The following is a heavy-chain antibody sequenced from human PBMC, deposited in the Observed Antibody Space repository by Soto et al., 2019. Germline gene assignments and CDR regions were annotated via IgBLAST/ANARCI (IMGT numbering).Heavy chain of an antibody. V-gene: IGHV4-34*01. CDR3: ARGTGCSSTSCYAVGYYYYYMDV. D-gene: IGHD2-2*01. CDR2: INHSGST. J-gene: IGHJ6*03. CDR1: GGSFSGYY. Sequence: PSETLSLTCAVYGGSFSGYYWSWIRQPPGKGLEWIGEINHSGSTNYNPSLKSRVTISVDTSKNQFSLKLSSVTAADTAVYYCARGTGCSSTSCYAVGYYYYYMDVWGKGTTVTVSS.